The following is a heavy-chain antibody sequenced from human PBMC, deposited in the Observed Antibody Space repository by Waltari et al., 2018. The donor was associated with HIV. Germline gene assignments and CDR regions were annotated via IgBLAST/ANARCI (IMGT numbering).Heavy chain of an antibody. CDR2: IYSGGST. CDR1: GTTLSDNS. V-gene: IGHV3-53*01. CDR3: ARDPRSSGYYGMDV. D-gene: IGHD1-26*01. J-gene: IGHJ6*02. Sequence: EVQLVESGGGLIEPGGSLRLSCAASGTTLSDNSMSWVRQAPGKGLEWVSVIYSGGSTYYADSVKGRFTISRDNSKNTLSLHMNSLRAEDTAVYYCARDPRSSGYYGMDVWGQGATVTVSS.